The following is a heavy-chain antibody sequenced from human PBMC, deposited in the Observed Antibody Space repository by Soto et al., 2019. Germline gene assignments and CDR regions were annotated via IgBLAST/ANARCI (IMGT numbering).Heavy chain of an antibody. D-gene: IGHD6-19*01. CDR1: GFTVSTNY. J-gene: IGHJ6*02. CDR3: ASPTEAVAGYYYYGMDV. CDR2: IYGGGST. Sequence: EVQLVESGGGLVQPGGSLRLSCAASGFTVSTNYMSWVRQAPGKGLEWVSVIYGGGSTYYADSVKGRFTISRDNSKNTLYLQMHSLRAEDTAVYYCASPTEAVAGYYYYGMDVWGQGTTVTVSS. V-gene: IGHV3-66*01.